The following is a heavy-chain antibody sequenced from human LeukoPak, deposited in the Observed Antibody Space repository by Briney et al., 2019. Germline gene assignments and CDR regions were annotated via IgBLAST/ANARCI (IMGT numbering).Heavy chain of an antibody. J-gene: IGHJ5*02. V-gene: IGHV4-34*01. Sequence: SETLSVTCAVDGGSFSDDYWTWIRQPPGKGLEWIGEINHSGSTKYNPSLKSRVTISVDTSKNQFSLKLTSVTAADTAVYYCARRIGYCSSTSCQVGWFDPWGQGTLVTVSS. CDR3: ARRIGYCSSTSCQVGWFDP. D-gene: IGHD2-2*03. CDR2: INHSGST. CDR1: GGSFSDDY.